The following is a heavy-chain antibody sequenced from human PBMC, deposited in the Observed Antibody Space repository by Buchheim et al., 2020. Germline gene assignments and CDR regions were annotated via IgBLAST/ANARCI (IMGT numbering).Heavy chain of an antibody. CDR1: GFTSSSSW. CDR2: INQDGSEK. V-gene: IGHV3-7*01. Sequence: EVQLVESGGGLVQPGGSLRLSCSASGFTSSSSWMAWVRQAPGKGLEWVANINQDGSEKNYVDSVKGRFTIYRDKAKNSLYLQMNSLRAEDTAVYYCARETGAYSVWGQGTL. J-gene: IGHJ4*02. CDR3: ARETGAYSV. D-gene: IGHD4-11*01.